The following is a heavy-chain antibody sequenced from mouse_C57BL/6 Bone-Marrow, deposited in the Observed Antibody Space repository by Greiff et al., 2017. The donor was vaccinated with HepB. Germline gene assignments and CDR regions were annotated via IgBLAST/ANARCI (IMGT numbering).Heavy chain of an antibody. V-gene: IGHV5-4*01. D-gene: IGHD2-3*01. CDR1: GFTFSSYA. Sequence: DVKLVESGGGLVKPGGSLKLSCAASGFTFSSYAMSWVRQTPEKRLEWVATISDGGSYTYYPDNVKGRFTISRDNTKNNPYLQMSHLKSEDTAMYDGAGEWAGYYPNYYAMDYWGQGTSVTVSS. J-gene: IGHJ4*01. CDR2: ISDGGSYT. CDR3: AGEWAGYYPNYYAMDY.